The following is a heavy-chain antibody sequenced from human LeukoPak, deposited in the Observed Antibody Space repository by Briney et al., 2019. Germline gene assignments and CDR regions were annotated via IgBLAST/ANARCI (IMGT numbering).Heavy chain of an antibody. CDR1: GYSISSGYY. D-gene: IGHD3-10*01. V-gene: IGHV4-38-2*02. Sequence: SETLSLTCTVSGYSISSGYYWGWIRQPPGKGLEWVGSIYHSGSTYYNPSLKSRVTISVDTSKNQFSLQLSSVTAADTAVYYCARSYYGDNWFDPWGQGTLVTVSS. J-gene: IGHJ5*02. CDR2: IYHSGST. CDR3: ARSYYGDNWFDP.